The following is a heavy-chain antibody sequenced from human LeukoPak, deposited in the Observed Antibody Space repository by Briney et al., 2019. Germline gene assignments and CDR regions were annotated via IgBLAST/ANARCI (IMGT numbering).Heavy chain of an antibody. V-gene: IGHV1-2*02. Sequence: VSVNVSYKPSGYTFTRYYMHWLRQAPGQGREGMGWINPNSGSTNYAQKLQGRVTITRDTSISPAYLELSRLRSDDTAVYYCARGRGYSGYDYILNWFGPWGQGTLVTVSS. CDR1: GYTFTRYY. J-gene: IGHJ5*02. CDR2: INPNSGST. D-gene: IGHD5-12*01. CDR3: ARGRGYSGYDYILNWFGP.